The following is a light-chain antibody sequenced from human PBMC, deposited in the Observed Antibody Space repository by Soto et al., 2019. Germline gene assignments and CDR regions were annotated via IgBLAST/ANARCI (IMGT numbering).Light chain of an antibody. Sequence: QSALTQPASVSGSPGQSITISRTGTSSDVGGYNYVSWYQQHPDKAPKLMIYVVSNRPSGVSNRFSGSKSVNTASLTISGLHAEDEADYFCSSYTSSDTPYVFGTGTKVTV. V-gene: IGLV2-14*01. J-gene: IGLJ1*01. CDR1: SSDVGGYNY. CDR3: SSYTSSDTPYV. CDR2: VVS.